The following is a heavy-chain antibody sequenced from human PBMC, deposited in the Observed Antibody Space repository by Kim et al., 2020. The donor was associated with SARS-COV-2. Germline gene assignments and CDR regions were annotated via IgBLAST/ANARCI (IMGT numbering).Heavy chain of an antibody. CDR3: AKGAVWSGYYISGNYMDV. J-gene: IGHJ6*03. D-gene: IGHD3-3*01. CDR2: ISGSGGST. Sequence: GGSLRLSCAASGFTFSSYAMSWVRQAPGKGLEWVSAISGSGGSTYYADSVKGRFTISRDNSKNTLYLQMNSLRAEDTAVYYCAKGAVWSGYYISGNYMDVWGKGTTVTVSS. CDR1: GFTFSSYA. V-gene: IGHV3-23*01.